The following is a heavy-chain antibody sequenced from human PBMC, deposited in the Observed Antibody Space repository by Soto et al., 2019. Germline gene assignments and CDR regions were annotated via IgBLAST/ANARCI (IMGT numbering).Heavy chain of an antibody. D-gene: IGHD3-16*02. CDR2: ISWDGGST. J-gene: IGHJ6*02. Sequence: GGSLRLSCAASGFTFDDYAMHWVRQAPGKGLEWVSLISWDGGSTYYADSVKGRFTISRDNSKNSLYLQMNSLRAEDTALYYCAKDISGGVIVPYYYGMDVWGQGTTVTVSS. CDR3: AKDISGGVIVPYYYGMDV. CDR1: GFTFDDYA. V-gene: IGHV3-43D*04.